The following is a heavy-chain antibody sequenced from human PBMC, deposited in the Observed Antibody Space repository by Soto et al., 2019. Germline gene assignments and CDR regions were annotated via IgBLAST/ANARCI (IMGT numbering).Heavy chain of an antibody. V-gene: IGHV3-74*01. J-gene: IGHJ4*02. CDR1: GFTFSNYW. CDR2: IDHDGPT. CDR3: VRDSHGDY. Sequence: EVQLVESGGGLVQPGGSLRLSCAGSGFTFSNYWMHWVRQAPGKGLEWVSRIDHDGPTDYADSVRGRFTISRDNAENTLYLQMNSLRPEDTAVYYCVRDSHGDYWGQGTLGTVSS.